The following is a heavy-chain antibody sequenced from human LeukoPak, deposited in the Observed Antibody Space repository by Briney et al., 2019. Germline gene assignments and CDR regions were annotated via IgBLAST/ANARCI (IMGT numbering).Heavy chain of an antibody. D-gene: IGHD2-2*01. CDR1: GGSISSSSYY. J-gene: IGHJ4*02. Sequence: SETLSLTCTVSGGSISSSSYYWGWIRQPPGKGLEWIGSIYYSGSTYYNPSLKSRVTISVDTSKNQFSLKLSSVTAADTAVYYCARSYCSSTSCSPYYFDYWGQGTLVTVPS. CDR3: ARSYCSSTSCSPYYFDY. CDR2: IYYSGST. V-gene: IGHV4-39*01.